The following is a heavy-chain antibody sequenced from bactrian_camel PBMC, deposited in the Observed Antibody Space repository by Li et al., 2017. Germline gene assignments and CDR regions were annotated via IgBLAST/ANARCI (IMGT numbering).Heavy chain of an antibody. D-gene: IGHD7*01. CDR2: IHRRDGIT. Sequence: VQLVESGGGSAQTGGSLRLSCGASGSIYGVACVGWLRQAPGKEREGVAHIHRRDGITHYSDSVKGRFTISKDDAKRTLYLQMNNLKPEDTGTYYCGARGSNVVGVTVTFVGMDTWGKGTQVTVS. CDR1: GSIYGVAC. J-gene: IGHJ7*01. V-gene: IGHV3S40*01.